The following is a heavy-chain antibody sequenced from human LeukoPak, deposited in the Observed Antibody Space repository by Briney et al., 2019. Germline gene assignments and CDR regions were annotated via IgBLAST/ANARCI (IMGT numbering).Heavy chain of an antibody. CDR2: IYYSGST. V-gene: IGHV4-39*01. J-gene: IGHJ3*02. D-gene: IGHD3-9*01. CDR3: ARHRNDILTGYFAFDI. Sequence: SETPSLTCTVSGGSISSSSYYWGWIRQPPGKGLEWIGSIYYSGSTYYNPSLKSRVTISVDTSKNQFSLKLSSVTAADTAVYYCARHRNDILTGYFAFDIWGQGTMVTVSS. CDR1: GGSISSSSYY.